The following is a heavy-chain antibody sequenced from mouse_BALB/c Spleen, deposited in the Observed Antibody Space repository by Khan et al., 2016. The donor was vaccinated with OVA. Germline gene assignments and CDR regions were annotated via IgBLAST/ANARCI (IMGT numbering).Heavy chain of an antibody. Sequence: EVQLVESGPGLVKPSQSLSLTCTVTGYSITSGYGRNWIRQFPGNKLEWMGYISYSGSTNYNPSLKSRISITRDTSKNQFFLQLNSVTTEETATYYWARTARIKYWGQGTTLTVSS. CDR2: ISYSGST. CDR3: ARTARIKY. CDR1: GYSITSGYG. V-gene: IGHV3-2*02. J-gene: IGHJ2*01. D-gene: IGHD1-2*01.